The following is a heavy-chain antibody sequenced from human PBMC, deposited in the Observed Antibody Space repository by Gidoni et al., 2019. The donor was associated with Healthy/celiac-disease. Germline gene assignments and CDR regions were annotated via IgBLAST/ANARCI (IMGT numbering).Heavy chain of an antibody. CDR2: IYYSGST. J-gene: IGHJ6*02. CDR3: ASQHSYYDSSGSTLDV. V-gene: IGHV4-31*03. Sequence: QVQLQESGPGLVKPSQTLSLPCTVSGGSISSGGYYWSWIRQHPGKGLGWIGYIYYSGSTYYNPSLKSRVTISVDTSKNQFSLKLSSVTAADTAVYYCASQHSYYDSSGSTLDVWGQGTTVTVSS. D-gene: IGHD3-22*01. CDR1: GGSISSGGYY.